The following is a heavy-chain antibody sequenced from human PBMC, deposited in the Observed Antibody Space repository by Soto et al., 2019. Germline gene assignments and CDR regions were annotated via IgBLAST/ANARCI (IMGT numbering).Heavy chain of an antibody. CDR2: ISGSGGST. Sequence: PGGSLRLSCAASGFTFSSYAMSWVRQAPGKGLEWVSAISGSGGSTYYADSVKGRFTISRDNSKNTLYLQMNSLRAEDTAVYYCAKDHVDTANRRVPSYYYYYGMDVWGQGTTVTVSS. CDR1: GFTFSSYA. CDR3: AKDHVDTANRRVPSYYYYYGMDV. V-gene: IGHV3-23*01. J-gene: IGHJ6*02. D-gene: IGHD5-18*01.